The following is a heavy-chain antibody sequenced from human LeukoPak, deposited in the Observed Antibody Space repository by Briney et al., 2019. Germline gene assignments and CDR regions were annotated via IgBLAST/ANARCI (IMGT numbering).Heavy chain of an antibody. Sequence: GASVKVSCKASGYTFTNYGISWVRQAPGQGLEWVEWISGHNDNAHYAQKLQDRVTMTRETSTSTVYMELRSLSSDDTAIYFCVRDGNDVMDYWGQGTLVTVSS. J-gene: IGHJ4*02. V-gene: IGHV1-18*01. D-gene: IGHD1-1*01. CDR1: GYTFTNYG. CDR2: ISGHNDNA. CDR3: VRDGNDVMDY.